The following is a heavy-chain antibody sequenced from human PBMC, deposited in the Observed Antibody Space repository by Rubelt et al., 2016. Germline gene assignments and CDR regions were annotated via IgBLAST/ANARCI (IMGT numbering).Heavy chain of an antibody. J-gene: IGHJ5*02. V-gene: IGHV1-8*01. D-gene: IGHD3-3*01. CDR2: MNPNSGNT. CDR1: GYTFTSYD. Sequence: QVQLVQSGAEVKKPGASVKVSCKASGYTFTSYDINWVRQATGQGLEWMGWMNPNSGNTGYAQKFQGRVTMTRNTSISTAYMGLSSLRSEDTAVYYCARMVNDFWSGYYNWFDPWGQGTLVTVSS. CDR3: ARMVNDFWSGYYNWFDP.